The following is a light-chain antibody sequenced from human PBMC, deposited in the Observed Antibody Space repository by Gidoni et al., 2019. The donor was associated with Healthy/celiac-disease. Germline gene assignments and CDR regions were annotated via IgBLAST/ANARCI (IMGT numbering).Light chain of an antibody. V-gene: IGKV3-20*01. Sequence: IVLTQSPGTLSLSPGERATLSCRASQCVSSSYLAWYQQKPGQAPRLLIYGASSRATGIPERFSGSGSGTDFTLTISRLEPEDFAVYYCQQYGSSPGTFGQGTKVEIK. CDR2: GAS. J-gene: IGKJ1*01. CDR1: QCVSSSY. CDR3: QQYGSSPGT.